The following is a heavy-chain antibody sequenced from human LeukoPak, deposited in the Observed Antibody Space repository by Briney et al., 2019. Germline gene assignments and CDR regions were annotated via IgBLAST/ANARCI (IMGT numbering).Heavy chain of an antibody. V-gene: IGHV3-33*01. J-gene: IGHJ4*02. CDR1: GFTFSSYG. CDR3: ARDRGGSSGWYTFNY. D-gene: IGHD6-19*01. CDR2: ISYDGSNK. Sequence: GRSLRLSCAASGFTFSSYGMHWVRQAPGKGLEWVAVISYDGSNKYYADSVKGRFTISRDNSKNTLYLQMNSLRAEDTAVYYCARDRGGSSGWYTFNYWGQGTLVTVSS.